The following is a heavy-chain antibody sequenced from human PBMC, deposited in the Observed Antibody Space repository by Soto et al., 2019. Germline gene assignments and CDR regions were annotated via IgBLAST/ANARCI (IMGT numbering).Heavy chain of an antibody. J-gene: IGHJ4*02. CDR2: IIPILDIT. V-gene: IGHV1-69*02. CDR3: ARPTSTGTTSGYYFYY. CDR1: GGTFSSYP. Sequence: QVQLVQSGAEVKKPGSSVKVSCKASGGTFSSYPISWVRQAPGQGLEWMGRIIPILDITDYAQRFQGRVTITADKSTSTAYRELSSLSSDDTAVYYCARPTSTGTTSGYYFYYWGQGTLVTVSS. D-gene: IGHD1-7*01.